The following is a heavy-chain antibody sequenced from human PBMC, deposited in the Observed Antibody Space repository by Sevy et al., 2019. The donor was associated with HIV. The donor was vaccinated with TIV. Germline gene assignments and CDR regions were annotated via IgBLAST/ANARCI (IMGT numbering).Heavy chain of an antibody. CDR1: GGSFSGYY. V-gene: IGHV4-34*01. CDR2: INHSGST. J-gene: IGHJ5*02. CDR3: ASGGPEVYNWFDP. Sequence: SETLSLTCAVYGGSFSGYYWSWIRQPPGKGLEWIGKINHSGSTNYNPSLKSRVTISVDTSKNQFSLKLSSVTAADTAVYYCASGGPEVYNWFDPWGQGTLVTVSS.